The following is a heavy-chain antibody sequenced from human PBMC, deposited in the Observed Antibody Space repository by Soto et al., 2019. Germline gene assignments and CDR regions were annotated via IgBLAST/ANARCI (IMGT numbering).Heavy chain of an antibody. J-gene: IGHJ4*02. D-gene: IGHD3-22*01. CDR3: ARDDSSVYRPPALDY. CDR1: GYTFTSYA. V-gene: IGHV1-3*01. Sequence: GASVKVSCKASGYTFTSYAMHWVRQAPGQRLEWMGWINAGNGNTKYSQKFQGRVTITRDTSASTAYMELSSLRSEDTAVYYCARDDSSVYRPPALDYWGQGTLVTVSS. CDR2: INAGNGNT.